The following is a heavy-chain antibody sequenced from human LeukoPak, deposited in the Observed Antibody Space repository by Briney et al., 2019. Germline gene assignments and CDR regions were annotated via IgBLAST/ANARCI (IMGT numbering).Heavy chain of an antibody. Sequence: SETLSLTCAVYGGSFSGYYWSWIRQPPGKGLEWIGEINHSGSTNYNPSLKSRVTISVDTSKNQFSLKLSSVTAADTAVYYCARGLGISTMVRGVIKKGNWFDPWGQGTLVTVSP. J-gene: IGHJ5*02. CDR1: GGSFSGYY. D-gene: IGHD3-10*01. CDR2: INHSGST. CDR3: ARGLGISTMVRGVIKKGNWFDP. V-gene: IGHV4-34*01.